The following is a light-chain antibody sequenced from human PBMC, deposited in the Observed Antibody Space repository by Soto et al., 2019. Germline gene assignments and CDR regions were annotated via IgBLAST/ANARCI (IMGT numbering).Light chain of an antibody. J-gene: IGLJ1*01. CDR2: DVS. CDR1: SSDVGGYNY. V-gene: IGLV2-14*01. CDR3: SSYTSSSTSCV. Sequence: QSALTQPASVSGSPGQSITISCTGTSSDVGGYNYVSWYQQHPGKAPKLMIYDVSNRPSGVSNRFSGSKSGNTASLTISGLHAEDEADYYCSSYTSSSTSCVFGTGTKLTVL.